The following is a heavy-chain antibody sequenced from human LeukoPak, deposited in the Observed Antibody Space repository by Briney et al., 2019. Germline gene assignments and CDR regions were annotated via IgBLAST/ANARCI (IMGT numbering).Heavy chain of an antibody. CDR1: GGSFSGYY. V-gene: IGHV4-34*01. J-gene: IGHJ6*02. D-gene: IGHD2-15*01. Sequence: TSETLSLTCAVYGGSFSGYYWSWTRQPPGKGLEWIGEINHSGSTNYNPSLKSRVTISVDTSKNQFSLKLSSVTAADTAVYYCARGLVVVVAATRGMDVWGQGTTVTVSS. CDR3: ARGLVVVVAATRGMDV. CDR2: INHSGST.